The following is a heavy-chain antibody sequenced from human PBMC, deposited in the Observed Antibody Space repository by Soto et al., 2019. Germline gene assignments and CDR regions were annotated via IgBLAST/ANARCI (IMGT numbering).Heavy chain of an antibody. CDR2: ISAHNGNT. D-gene: IGHD1-1*01. Sequence: QVHLVQSGAEVKKPGASVKVSCKGSGYAFTTYGITWVRQAPGQGLEWMGWISAHNGNTNYAQKLQGRVTVTRDTSTSTAYMELTSLRSDDTAVYYCARGRYGDYWGQGALVTGSS. V-gene: IGHV1-18*01. J-gene: IGHJ4*02. CDR3: ARGRYGDY. CDR1: GYAFTTYG.